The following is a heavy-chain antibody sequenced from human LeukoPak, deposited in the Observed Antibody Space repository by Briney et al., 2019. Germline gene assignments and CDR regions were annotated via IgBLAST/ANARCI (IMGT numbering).Heavy chain of an antibody. CDR3: ARDHHSGSYNDRWFDP. J-gene: IGHJ5*02. CDR1: GFTFSSYG. CDR2: IWYDGSNK. D-gene: IGHD3-10*01. V-gene: IGHV3-33*01. Sequence: GGSLRLSCAASGFTFSSYGMHWVRQAPGKGLEWVAVIWYDGSNKYYADSVKGRFTISRDNSKNTLYLQMNSLRAEDTAVYYCARDHHSGSYNDRWFDPWGQGTLVTVSS.